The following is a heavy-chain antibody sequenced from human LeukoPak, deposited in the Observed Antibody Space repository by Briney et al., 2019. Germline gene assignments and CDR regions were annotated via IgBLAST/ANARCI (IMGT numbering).Heavy chain of an antibody. D-gene: IGHD6-6*01. CDR2: ISSSSSTI. J-gene: IGHJ4*02. CDR3: ARALLEYSSPEYYFDY. CDR1: GFTFSSYS. Sequence: GGSLRLSCAASGFTFSSYSMNWVRQAPGKGLEWVSYISSSSSTIYYADSVKGRFTISRDNAKNSLYLQMNSLRAEDTAVYYCARALLEYSSPEYYFDYWGQGTLVTVSS. V-gene: IGHV3-48*04.